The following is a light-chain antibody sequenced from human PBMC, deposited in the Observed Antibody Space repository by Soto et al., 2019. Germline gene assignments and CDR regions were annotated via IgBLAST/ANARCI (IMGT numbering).Light chain of an antibody. CDR2: AAS. CDR1: QSIRRS. CDR3: QQSYSTPYT. Sequence: DFPMTQSPSSLAASVGDRVTIACRASQSIRRSLNWYQQKPGKAPRPLIYAASSLQSGVPSRFTGTGSGADFTLTISSLQPEDFATYYCQQSYSTPYTFGQGTNLEIK. J-gene: IGKJ2*01. V-gene: IGKV1-39*01.